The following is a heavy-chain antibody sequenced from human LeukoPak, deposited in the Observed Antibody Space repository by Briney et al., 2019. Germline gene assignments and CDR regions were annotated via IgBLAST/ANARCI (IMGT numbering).Heavy chain of an antibody. V-gene: IGHV6-1*01. D-gene: IGHD6-13*01. J-gene: IGHJ4*02. CDR1: GDSVSSNSPT. CDR2: TYYRSKWYN. CDR3: ARGRSAAGTIDY. Sequence: SQTLSLTCAISGDSVSSNSPTWNRIRQSPSRGLEWLGRTYYRSKWYNDYAVSVKSRISIKPDTSKNQFSLQLSSVTPEDTALYYCARGRSAAGTIDYWGQGTLVTVSS.